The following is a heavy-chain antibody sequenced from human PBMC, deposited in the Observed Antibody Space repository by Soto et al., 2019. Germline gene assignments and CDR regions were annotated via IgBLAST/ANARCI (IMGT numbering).Heavy chain of an antibody. CDR2: ISYDGSNK. Sequence: GGSLRLSCAASGFTFSSYGMHWVRQAPGKGLEWVAVISYDGSNKYYADSVKGRFTISRDNSKNTLYLQMNSLRAEDMAVYYCAKDGLGDSSGYSLDYWGQGTLVTVSS. J-gene: IGHJ4*02. D-gene: IGHD3-22*01. V-gene: IGHV3-30*18. CDR3: AKDGLGDSSGYSLDY. CDR1: GFTFSSYG.